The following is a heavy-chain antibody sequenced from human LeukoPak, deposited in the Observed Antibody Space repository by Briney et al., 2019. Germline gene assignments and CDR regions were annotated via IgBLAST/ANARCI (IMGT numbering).Heavy chain of an antibody. J-gene: IGHJ4*02. CDR2: IYYTGTT. CDR1: AGSVSNGNYY. V-gene: IGHV4-61*01. D-gene: IGHD3-10*01. Sequence: ETLSLTCTVSAGSVSNGNYYWSWLRQPPGKALEWIGYIYYTGTTYYIPSLEGRVTISVDTSKNQFSVKLNSVTAADTAVYYCARDRGSGTYYFDYWGQGTLVTVSS. CDR3: ARDRGSGTYYFDY.